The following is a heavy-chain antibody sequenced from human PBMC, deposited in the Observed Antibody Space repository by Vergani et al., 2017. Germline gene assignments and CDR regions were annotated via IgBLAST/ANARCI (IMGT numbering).Heavy chain of an antibody. Sequence: QVQLQESGPGLVKPSETLSLTCTVSGGSISSYYWSWIRQPPGKGLEWIGYIYYSGSTNYNPSLKSRVTISVDTSKNQFSLKLSSVTAADTAVYYCARNRLDRRASFDYWGQGTLVTVSS. J-gene: IGHJ4*02. CDR1: GGSISSYY. CDR3: ARNRLDRRASFDY. V-gene: IGHV4-59*01. D-gene: IGHD1-14*01. CDR2: IYYSGST.